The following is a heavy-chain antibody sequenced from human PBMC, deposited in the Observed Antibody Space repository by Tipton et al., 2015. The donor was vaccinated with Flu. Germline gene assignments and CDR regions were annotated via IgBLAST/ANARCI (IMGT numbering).Heavy chain of an antibody. CDR3: ARVEGYCSSTSCSYYYFGMDV. D-gene: IGHD2-2*01. CDR1: GFTFSSYW. J-gene: IGHJ6*02. Sequence: SLRLSCAASGFTFSSYWMSWVRQAPGKGLEWVANIKQDGSEKYYADSVKGRFTISRDNAKNSLYLQMNSLRAEDTAVYYCARVEGYCSSTSCSYYYFGMDVWGQGTPVTVSS. V-gene: IGHV3-7*01. CDR2: IKQDGSEK.